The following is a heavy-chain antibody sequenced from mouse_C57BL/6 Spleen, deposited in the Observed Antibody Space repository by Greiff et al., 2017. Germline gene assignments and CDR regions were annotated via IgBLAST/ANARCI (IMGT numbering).Heavy chain of an antibody. CDR2: ISDGGSYT. D-gene: IGHD4-1*01. CDR1: GFTFSSYA. J-gene: IGHJ4*01. V-gene: IGHV5-4*01. CDR3: ARELLGDYAMDY. Sequence: VKLVESGGGLVKPGGSLKLSCAASGFTFSSYAMSWVRQTPEKRLEWVATISDGGSYTYYPDNVKGRFTISRDNAKNNLYLQMSHLKSEDTAMYYCARELLGDYAMDYWGQGTSVTVSS.